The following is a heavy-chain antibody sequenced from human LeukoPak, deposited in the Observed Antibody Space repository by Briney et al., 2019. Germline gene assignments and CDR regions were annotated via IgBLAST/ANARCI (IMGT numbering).Heavy chain of an antibody. J-gene: IGHJ4*02. CDR1: GFTFSDYY. CDR2: ISSSSNYA. CDR3: ARGAGGEGPHDY. Sequence: GGSLRLSCAASGFTFSDYYMSWIRQAPGKGLEWVSYISSSSNYASYADSVKGRFTTSRDNAKRSLYLQTNSLRAEDTAVYYCARGAGGEGPHDYWGQGALVTVSS. V-gene: IGHV3-11*06.